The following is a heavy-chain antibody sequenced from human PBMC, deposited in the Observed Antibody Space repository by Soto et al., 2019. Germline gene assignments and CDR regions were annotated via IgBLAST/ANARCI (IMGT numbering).Heavy chain of an antibody. V-gene: IGHV3-48*01. CDR3: AAPTYNQDRIGPPAY. CDR2: ISSSSSTI. CDR1: GFTFRTYG. J-gene: IGHJ4*01. D-gene: IGHD1-1*01. Sequence: GGSLRLSCAASGFTFRTYGMAWVRQAPGKGLEWVSYISSSSSTIFYTASVKGRFTVSRDNAKNSLYLQMNSLRPEDTAVYYFAAPTYNQDRIGPPAYWGHRTLVTVSP.